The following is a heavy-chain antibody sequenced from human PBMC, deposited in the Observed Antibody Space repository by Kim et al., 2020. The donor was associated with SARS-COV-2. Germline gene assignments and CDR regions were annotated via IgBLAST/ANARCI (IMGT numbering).Heavy chain of an antibody. CDR3: ARVGDGYTSCFDL. V-gene: IGHV4-39*07. D-gene: IGHD5-12*01. CDR1: GGSISSSSYY. CDR2: IYYSGST. J-gene: IGHJ2*01. Sequence: SETLSLTCTVSGGSISSSSYYWGWIRQPPGKGLEWIGSIYYSGSTYYNPSLKSRVTISVDTSKNQFSLKLSSVTAADTAVYYCARVGDGYTSCFDLWGRGTLVTVSS.